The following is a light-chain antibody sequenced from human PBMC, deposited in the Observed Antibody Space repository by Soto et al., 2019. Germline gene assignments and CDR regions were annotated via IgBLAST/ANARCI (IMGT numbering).Light chain of an antibody. Sequence: SYVLTQPPSVSVAPGQTARITCGGDSIGSKSVHWYQQKPGQAPVVVVYHDSDRPSGIPERFSGSNSGNTATLTISRVEAGDEAVYYCQVWDNSSDHVVFGGGTKLTVL. CDR2: HDS. V-gene: IGLV3-21*02. J-gene: IGLJ2*01. CDR1: SIGSKS. CDR3: QVWDNSSDHVV.